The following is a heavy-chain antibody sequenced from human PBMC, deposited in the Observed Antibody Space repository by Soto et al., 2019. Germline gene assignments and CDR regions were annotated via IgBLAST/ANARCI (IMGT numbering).Heavy chain of an antibody. CDR1: GYTLTELS. D-gene: IGHD6-19*01. CDR2: FDPEDGET. CDR3: ATDQWMDDAFDI. V-gene: IGHV1-24*01. J-gene: IGHJ3*02. Sequence: ASLKVSCKVSGYTLTELSMHWVRQAPGKGLEWMGGFDPEDGETIYAQKFQGRVTMTEDTSTDTAYMELSSLRSEDTAVYYCATDQWMDDAFDIWGQGTMVTVAS.